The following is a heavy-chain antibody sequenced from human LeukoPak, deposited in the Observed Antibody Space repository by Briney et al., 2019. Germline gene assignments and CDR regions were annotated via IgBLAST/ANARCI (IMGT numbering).Heavy chain of an antibody. CDR3: ARSPMGYCSSTSCYVGASYYFDY. Sequence: GASVKVSCKASGGTVSSYAISWVRQGPRQGLEWMGGSIPIFGTANYAQKYQGRDTIPADQSTSTAYMELRSLRSEDTAVYYCARSPMGYCSSTSCYVGASYYFDYWRQGTLVTVSS. V-gene: IGHV1-69*13. CDR1: GGTVSSYA. J-gene: IGHJ4*02. D-gene: IGHD2-2*01. CDR2: SIPIFGTA.